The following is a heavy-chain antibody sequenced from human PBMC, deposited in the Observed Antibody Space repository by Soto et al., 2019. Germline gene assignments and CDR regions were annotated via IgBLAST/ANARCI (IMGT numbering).Heavy chain of an antibody. V-gene: IGHV1-46*01. Sequence: ASVKVSCKASGYTLIMYYIHWMRQAPGQGLEWMGLINPSGGSTTYAQKFQGRVTITRDTSASTAYMELSSLRSEDTALYYCARLSSGWLETTRYFDYWGQGTLVTVSS. CDR3: ARLSSGWLETTRYFDY. CDR2: INPSGGST. D-gene: IGHD6-19*01. CDR1: GYTLIMYY. J-gene: IGHJ4*02.